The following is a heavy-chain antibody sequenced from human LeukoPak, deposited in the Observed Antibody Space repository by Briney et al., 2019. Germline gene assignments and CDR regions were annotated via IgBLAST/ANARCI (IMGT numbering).Heavy chain of an antibody. CDR1: GFTVSSNY. Sequence: GGSLRLSCAASGFTVSSNYMSWVRQAPGKRMEWVSVIYSGGSTYYADSVKGRFTISRDNSKNTLCLQMNSLRAEDTAVYYCARDTFIAYCGGDCSTWGQGTLVTVSS. V-gene: IGHV3-53*01. J-gene: IGHJ4*02. CDR3: ARDTFIAYCGGDCST. D-gene: IGHD2-21*02. CDR2: IYSGGST.